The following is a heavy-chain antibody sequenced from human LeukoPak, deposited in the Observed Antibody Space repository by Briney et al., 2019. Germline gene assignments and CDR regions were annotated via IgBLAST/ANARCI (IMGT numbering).Heavy chain of an antibody. V-gene: IGHV3-23*01. J-gene: IGHJ4*02. D-gene: IGHD3-3*01. Sequence: GGSLRLSCAASGFTFSSYAMSWVRQAPGKGLEWVSAISGSGGSTYYADSVKGRFTISRDNSKNTLYLQMNSLRAEDTAVYYCAKESEPTYDFWSGYPTWDYLGQGTLGTVSS. CDR2: ISGSGGST. CDR1: GFTFSSYA. CDR3: AKESEPTYDFWSGYPTWDY.